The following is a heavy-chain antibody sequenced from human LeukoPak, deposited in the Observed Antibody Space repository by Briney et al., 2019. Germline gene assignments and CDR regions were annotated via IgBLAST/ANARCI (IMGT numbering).Heavy chain of an antibody. CDR3: AKQIRISGGSCEN. V-gene: IGHV3-23*01. J-gene: IGHJ4*02. CDR1: GFTFSSYA. CDR2: IGGSGGST. D-gene: IGHD2-15*01. Sequence: GGSLRLSCAASGFTFSSYAMSWVRQAPGKGLEWVSAIGGSGGSTYYADSVKGRFTISRDNSKNTLYLQMNSLRAEDTAVYYCAKQIRISGGSCENWGQGTLVTVSS.